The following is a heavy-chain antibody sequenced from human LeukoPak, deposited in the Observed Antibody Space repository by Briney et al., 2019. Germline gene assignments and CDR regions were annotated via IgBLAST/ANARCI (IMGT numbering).Heavy chain of an antibody. D-gene: IGHD3-10*01. CDR2: INPSGGST. Sequence: ASVKVSCKASGYTFTSYYMHWVRQAPGQGLEWMGIINPSGGSTSYAQKFQGRVTITRNTSISTAYMELSSLRSEDTAVYYCARGWGVRGVISLYYYYYMDVWGKGTTVTVSS. CDR3: ARGWGVRGVISLYYYYYMDV. V-gene: IGHV1-46*01. J-gene: IGHJ6*03. CDR1: GYTFTSYY.